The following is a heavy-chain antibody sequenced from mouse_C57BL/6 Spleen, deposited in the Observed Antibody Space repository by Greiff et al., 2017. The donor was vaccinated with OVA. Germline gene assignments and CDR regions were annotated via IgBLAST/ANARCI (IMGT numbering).Heavy chain of an antibody. CDR3: ARGGYYGSEDY. D-gene: IGHD1-1*01. J-gene: IGHJ2*01. CDR1: GFTFSDYG. V-gene: IGHV5-17*01. Sequence: EVQLVESGGGLVKPGGSLKLSCAASGFTFSDYGMHWVRQAPEKGLEWVAYISSGSSTIYYADTVKGRVTISRDNAKNTLFLQMTSLRAEDTAMYYCARGGYYGSEDYWGQGTTLTVSS. CDR2: ISSGSSTI.